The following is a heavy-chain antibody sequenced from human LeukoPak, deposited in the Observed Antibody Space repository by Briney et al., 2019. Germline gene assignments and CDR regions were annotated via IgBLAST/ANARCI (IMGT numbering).Heavy chain of an antibody. D-gene: IGHD3-22*01. CDR2: ISGSGGST. CDR3: AKDVGGVQDYYYDSSGYG. CDR1: GFTFSSYA. J-gene: IGHJ4*02. Sequence: GGSLRLSCAASGFTFSSYAMSWVRQAPGKGLEWVSAISGSGGSTYYADSVKGRFTISRDNSKSTLYLQMNSLRAEDTAVYYCAKDVGGVQDYYYDSSGYGWGQGTLVTVSS. V-gene: IGHV3-23*01.